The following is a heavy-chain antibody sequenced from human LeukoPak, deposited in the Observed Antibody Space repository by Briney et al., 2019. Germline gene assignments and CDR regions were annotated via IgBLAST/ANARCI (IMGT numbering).Heavy chain of an antibody. D-gene: IGHD6-13*01. CDR2: IYYSGST. V-gene: IGHV4-39*01. CDR1: GGSISSSSYY. J-gene: IGHJ6*02. Sequence: PSETLSLTCTVSGGSISSSSYYWGWIRQPPGKGLEWIGSIYYSGSTYYNPSLKSRVTTSVDTSKNQFSLKLSSVTPEDTAVYYCARVEQQRGGYYYYGMDVWGQGTTVTVSS. CDR3: ARVEQQRGGYYYYGMDV.